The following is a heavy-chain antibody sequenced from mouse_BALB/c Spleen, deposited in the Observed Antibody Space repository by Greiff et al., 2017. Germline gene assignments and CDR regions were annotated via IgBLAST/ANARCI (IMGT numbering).Heavy chain of an antibody. V-gene: IGHV5-9*03. CDR3: ARYGDDYDGDYYAMDY. Sequence: EVKLVESGGGLVKPGGSLKLSCAASGFTFSSYTMSWVRQTPEKRLEWVATISSGGGNTYYPDSVKGRFTISRDNAKNNLYLQMSSLRSEDTALYYCARYGDDYDGDYYAMDYWGQGTSVTVSS. CDR2: ISSGGGNT. J-gene: IGHJ4*01. D-gene: IGHD2-4*01. CDR1: GFTFSSYT.